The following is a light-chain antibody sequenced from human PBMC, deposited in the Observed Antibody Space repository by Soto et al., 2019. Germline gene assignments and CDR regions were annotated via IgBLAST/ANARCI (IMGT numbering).Light chain of an antibody. CDR3: HQYDSSPHT. J-gene: IGKJ4*01. Sequence: EIVLTQSPGTLSLSPGERATLSCRASQSVSSSYLAWYQQKPGQAPRLLIYGASSRATGIPDRFSGSGSGTDFSLTISRLEPEDFTVYYWHQYDSSPHTCGGGTKVEIK. V-gene: IGKV3-20*01. CDR2: GAS. CDR1: QSVSSSY.